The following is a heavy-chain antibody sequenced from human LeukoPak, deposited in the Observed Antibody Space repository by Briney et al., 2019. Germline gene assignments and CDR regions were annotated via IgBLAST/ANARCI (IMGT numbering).Heavy chain of an antibody. CDR3: AKDYGGQAGDFFGY. V-gene: IGHV3-21*04. J-gene: IGHJ4*02. CDR2: ISSSSSYI. Sequence: GGSLRLSCAASGFTFSSYSMNWVRQAPGKGLEWVSSISSSSSYIYYADSVKGRFTISRDNAKNSLYLQMNSLRVDDTAVYYCAKDYGGQAGDFFGYWGQGTLVTDSS. CDR1: GFTFSSYS. D-gene: IGHD4-23*01.